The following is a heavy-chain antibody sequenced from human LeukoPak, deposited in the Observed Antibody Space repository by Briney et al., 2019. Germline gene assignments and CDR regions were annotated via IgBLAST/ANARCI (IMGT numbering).Heavy chain of an antibody. J-gene: IGHJ3*02. V-gene: IGHV3-64*01. CDR2: IGSNGGST. CDR1: GFTFSSYA. Sequence: GGSLRLSCAASGFTFSSYAMHWVRQAPGKGLEYVSAIGSNGGSTYYANSVKGRFTISRDNSKNTLYLQMGSLRAEDMAVYYCARDNYGDYVGAFDIWGQGTMVTVSS. D-gene: IGHD4-17*01. CDR3: ARDNYGDYVGAFDI.